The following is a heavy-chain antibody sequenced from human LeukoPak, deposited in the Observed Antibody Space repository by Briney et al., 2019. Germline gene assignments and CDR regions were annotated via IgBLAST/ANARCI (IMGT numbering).Heavy chain of an antibody. V-gene: IGHV3-23*01. CDR1: GFTFSEYA. CDR3: AKLLVDLSPGGNYVFDL. CDR2: VTARGTVR. Sequence: PGRSLRLSCAASGFTFSEYAMNWVRQAPGKGLEWLSGVTARGTVRYYADSVRGRFFASRDNSKSTLYLQMGSLRAEDTAFYYCAKLLVDLSPGGNYVFDLWGPGTLVTVSS. J-gene: IGHJ4*02. D-gene: IGHD4-23*01.